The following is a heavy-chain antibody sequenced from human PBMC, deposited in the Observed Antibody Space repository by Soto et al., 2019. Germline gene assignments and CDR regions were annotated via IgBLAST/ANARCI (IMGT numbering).Heavy chain of an antibody. CDR3: ARGPYYYAMDV. J-gene: IGHJ6*02. CDR1: GGSVSSGVFS. CDR2: ISHGGSP. V-gene: IGHV4-30-2*01. Sequence: QLKLQESGSGVMKPSQTLSLTCAVSGGSVSSGVFSWNWIRQPPGQGLEWIGYISHGGSPHYTPSLRGRVSISVDRSTNVISLNLTSMTPADTAVYFCARGPYYYAMDVWGQGTTVTVSS.